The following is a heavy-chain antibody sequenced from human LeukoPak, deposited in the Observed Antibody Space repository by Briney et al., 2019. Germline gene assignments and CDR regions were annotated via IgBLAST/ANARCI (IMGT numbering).Heavy chain of an antibody. J-gene: IGHJ4*02. CDR3: TRAVAAADFSPGY. V-gene: IGHV3-21*01. CDR1: GFTFSSYS. D-gene: IGHD6-13*01. Sequence: GGSLRLSCVASGFTFSSYSMNWVRQAPGKGLEWVSCISSSSSYVYYADSVKGRFTISRDNAKNSVYLQMNSLRAEDTAVYYCTRAVAAADFSPGYWGQGTLVTVSS. CDR2: ISSSSSYV.